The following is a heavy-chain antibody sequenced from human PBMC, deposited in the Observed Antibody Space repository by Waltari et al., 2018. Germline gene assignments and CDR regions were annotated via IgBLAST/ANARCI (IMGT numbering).Heavy chain of an antibody. V-gene: IGHV4-61*08. CDR1: GGSVSSGGYY. Sequence: QVQLQESGPGLVEPSETLSLTCTVSGGSVSSGGYYWSGIRQPPGKGLEWVGYTHTSGLTAYNPSLQSRVTIFGDTSTNQLSLNLRSVTAADTATYFCARVKDEFGDYGFDYWGQGTLVTVSS. CDR3: ARVKDEFGDYGFDY. J-gene: IGHJ5*01. D-gene: IGHD4-17*01. CDR2: THTSGLT.